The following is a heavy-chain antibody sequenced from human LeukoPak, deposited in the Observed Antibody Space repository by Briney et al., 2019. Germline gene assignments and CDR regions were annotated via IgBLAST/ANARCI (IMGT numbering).Heavy chain of an antibody. CDR1: GYTFTGYY. D-gene: IGHD5-18*01. Sequence: ASVKVSCKASGYTFTGYYMHWVRQAPGQGLEWMGWINPNSGGTNYAQKFQGRVAMTRDTSISTAYMELSRLRSDDTAVYYCARVELWFTSFDYWGQGTLVTVSS. J-gene: IGHJ4*02. CDR2: INPNSGGT. CDR3: ARVELWFTSFDY. V-gene: IGHV1-2*02.